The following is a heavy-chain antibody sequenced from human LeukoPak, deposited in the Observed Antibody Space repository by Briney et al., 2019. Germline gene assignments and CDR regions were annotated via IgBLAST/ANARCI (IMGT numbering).Heavy chain of an antibody. CDR3: AKVVDTARYFDY. CDR2: IKQDGSEK. J-gene: IGHJ4*02. V-gene: IGHV3-7*01. CDR1: GFTFSNYW. D-gene: IGHD5-18*01. Sequence: PGGSLRLSCAASGFTFSNYWMGWVRQAPGKGLEWVANIKQDGSEKYYVDSVKGRFTISRDNSKNTLYLQMNSLRAEDTAVYYCAKVVDTARYFDYWGQGTLVTVSS.